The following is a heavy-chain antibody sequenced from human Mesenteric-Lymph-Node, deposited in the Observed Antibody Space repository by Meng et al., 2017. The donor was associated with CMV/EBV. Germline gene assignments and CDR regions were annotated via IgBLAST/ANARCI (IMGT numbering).Heavy chain of an antibody. Sequence: GGSLRLSCAASGFTFSNYGMHWVRQAPGKGLEWVAFIQHDGNNKYYVGSVKGRFTISRDNSKSTVSLQMNSLRAEDTAVYYCAKDQVPVGGYYFYGMDVWGQGTTVTVSS. V-gene: IGHV3-30*02. J-gene: IGHJ6*02. CDR2: IQHDGNNK. CDR1: GFTFSNYG. D-gene: IGHD6-13*01. CDR3: AKDQVPVGGYYFYGMDV.